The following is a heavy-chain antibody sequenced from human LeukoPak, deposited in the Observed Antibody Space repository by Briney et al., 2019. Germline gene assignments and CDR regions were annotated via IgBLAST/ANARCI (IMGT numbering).Heavy chain of an antibody. Sequence: GGSLRLSCAASGFTFSSYSMNWVRQAPGKGLEWVSSVSSSSSYIYYADSVKGRFTISRDNAKNSLYLQMNSLRAEDTAVYYCARVPAARRRVDYGMDVWGQGTTVTVSS. CDR3: ARVPAARRRVDYGMDV. J-gene: IGHJ6*02. V-gene: IGHV3-21*01. CDR2: VSSSSSYI. D-gene: IGHD6-6*01. CDR1: GFTFSSYS.